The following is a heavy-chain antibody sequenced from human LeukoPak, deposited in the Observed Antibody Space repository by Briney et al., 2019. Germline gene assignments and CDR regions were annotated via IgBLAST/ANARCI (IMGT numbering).Heavy chain of an antibody. D-gene: IGHD2-21*02. J-gene: IGHJ4*02. CDR2: IIPILGIA. CDR3: ARAIKYCGGDCYFDY. V-gene: IGHV1-69*02. CDR1: GGTFSSYT. Sequence: ASVYVSCKASGGTFSSYTISWVRQAPGQGLEWMGRIIPILGIANYAQKFQGRVTITADKSTSTAYMELSSLRSDDTAVYYCARAIKYCGGDCYFDYWGQGTLVTVSS.